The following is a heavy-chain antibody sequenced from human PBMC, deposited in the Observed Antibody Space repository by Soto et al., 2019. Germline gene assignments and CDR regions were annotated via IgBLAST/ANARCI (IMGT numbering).Heavy chain of an antibody. J-gene: IGHJ4*02. Sequence: PEETLSLTCAVYGGSFSGYYWSWIRQSPGKGLEWIGEINHRGSTKYNPSLKSRVTISVDTTKNQFPLNLGSLTAADTAVYYCARVDDFWSQGALVTVSS. CDR2: INHRGST. V-gene: IGHV4-34*01. CDR3: ARVDDF. CDR1: GGSFSGYY. D-gene: IGHD3-3*01.